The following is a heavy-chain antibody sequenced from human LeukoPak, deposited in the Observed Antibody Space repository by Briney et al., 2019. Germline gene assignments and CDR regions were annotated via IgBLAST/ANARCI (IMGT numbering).Heavy chain of an antibody. Sequence: PGGSLRLSCAASGFTFSSYGMHWVRQAPGKGLEWVAVIWYDGSNKYYADSVKGRFTISRDNSKNTLYLQMNSLRAEDTAVYYCARDYDYGDLIGLFDLWGRGTLVTVSS. J-gene: IGHJ2*01. CDR1: GFTFSSYG. CDR2: IWYDGSNK. V-gene: IGHV3-33*01. CDR3: ARDYDYGDLIGLFDL. D-gene: IGHD4-17*01.